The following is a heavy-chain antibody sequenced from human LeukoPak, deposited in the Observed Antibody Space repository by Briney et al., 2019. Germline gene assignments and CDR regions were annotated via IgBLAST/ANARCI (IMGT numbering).Heavy chain of an antibody. V-gene: IGHV1-18*01. J-gene: IGHJ4*02. D-gene: IGHD2-2*01. Sequence: ASVKVSCKASGYTFTSYGISWVRQAPVQGLEWMGWISAYNGNTNYAQKLQGRVTMTTDTSTSTAYLELRRLRSDDTAVYYCASSELGYCSSTSCYYFDYWGQGTLVTVSS. CDR1: GYTFTSYG. CDR2: ISAYNGNT. CDR3: ASSELGYCSSTSCYYFDY.